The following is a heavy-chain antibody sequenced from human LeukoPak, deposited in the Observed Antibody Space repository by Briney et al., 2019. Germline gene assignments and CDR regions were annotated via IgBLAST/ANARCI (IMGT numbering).Heavy chain of an antibody. CDR2: IYTSVSS. V-gene: IGHV4-4*09. CDR3: ARRGSIAARSYYYYYMDV. D-gene: IGHD6-6*01. CDR1: GGSLSRYY. J-gene: IGHJ6*03. Sequence: PSETLSLTCTVPGGSLSRYYWSWIRQPPGTGLEWIGDIYTSVSSNYNPSLKSRVTISLDTSKNQFSLKLSSVTAADTAVYYCARRGSIAARSYYYYYMDVWGKGTTVTVSS.